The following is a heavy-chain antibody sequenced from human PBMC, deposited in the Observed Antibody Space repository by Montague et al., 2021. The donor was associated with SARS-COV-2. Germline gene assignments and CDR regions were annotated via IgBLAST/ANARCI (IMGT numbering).Heavy chain of an antibody. CDR2: INHSGST. V-gene: IGHV4-34*01. D-gene: IGHD6-19*01. J-gene: IGHJ4*01. CDR1: GDSMRSATYY. CDR3: ARGGRQWLVIDPRYYFDY. Sequence: SETLSLTCDVSGDSMRSATYYWSWIRQPPGKGLEWIGEINHSGSTNYNPSLKSRVTISVDTSKNQFSLKLSSVTAADTAVYYCARGGRQWLVIDPRYYFDYWGQGTLVTVSS.